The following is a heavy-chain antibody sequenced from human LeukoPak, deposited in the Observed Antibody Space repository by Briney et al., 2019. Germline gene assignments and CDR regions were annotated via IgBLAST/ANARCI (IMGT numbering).Heavy chain of an antibody. CDR2: ISWNSGGI. J-gene: IGHJ6*02. V-gene: IGHV3-9*01. D-gene: IGHD3-22*01. CDR1: GFTFDDYA. CDR3: AKSNAYDSSGYSDGGMDV. Sequence: PGRSLRLSCAAPGFTFDDYAMHWVRQAPGKGLEWVSGISWNSGGIGYADSVKGRFTISRDNAKNSLYLQMNSLRAEDTALYYCAKSNAYDSSGYSDGGMDVWGQGTTVTVSS.